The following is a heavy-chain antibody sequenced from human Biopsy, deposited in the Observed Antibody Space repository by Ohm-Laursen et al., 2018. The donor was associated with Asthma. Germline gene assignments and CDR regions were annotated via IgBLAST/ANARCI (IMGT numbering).Heavy chain of an antibody. CDR1: VFSFGSFG. D-gene: IGHD3-3*01. CDR3: ASRGGDFWSGYYMDY. Sequence: LSGEASVFSFGSFGMGWVRQVPGKGPEWVALISFDGRYEYYADSVKGRFTISRDNPMKRLYLQMSSLTAEDTAVYYCASRGGDFWSGYYMDYWGQGTLVTVSS. V-gene: IGHV3-30*03. CDR2: ISFDGRYE. J-gene: IGHJ4*02.